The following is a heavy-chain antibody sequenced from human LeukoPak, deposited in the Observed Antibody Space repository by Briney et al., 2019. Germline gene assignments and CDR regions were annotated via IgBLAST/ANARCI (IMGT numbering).Heavy chain of an antibody. J-gene: IGHJ5*02. Sequence: ASVKVSCKASGYTSTSYDINWVRQATGQGLEWMGWMNPNSGNTGYAQKFQGRVTMTRNTSISTAYMELSSLGSEDTAVYYCARGDLRYFDWFQPRNWFDPWGQGTLVTVSS. CDR1: GYTSTSYD. CDR3: ARGDLRYFDWFQPRNWFDP. CDR2: MNPNSGNT. D-gene: IGHD3-9*01. V-gene: IGHV1-8*01.